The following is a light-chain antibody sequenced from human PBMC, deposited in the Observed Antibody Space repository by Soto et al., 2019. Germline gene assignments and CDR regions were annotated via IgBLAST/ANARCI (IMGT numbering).Light chain of an antibody. CDR3: QQYNNWPLWT. CDR2: GAS. Sequence: EIVMTQSPATLSVSPGERATLSCRASQSVSSNLAWYQQKTGQAPRLLVYGASTRPTGIPTRFSGSGSGTEFTLTISSLQSEDFAVDYCQQYNNWPLWTFGQGTKVEIK. J-gene: IGKJ1*01. CDR1: QSVSSN. V-gene: IGKV3-15*01.